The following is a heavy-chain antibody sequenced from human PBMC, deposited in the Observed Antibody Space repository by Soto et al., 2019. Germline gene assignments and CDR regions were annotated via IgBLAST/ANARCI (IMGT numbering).Heavy chain of an antibody. V-gene: IGHV4-30-2*01. Sequence: PSETLSLTCAVSGGSISSGGYSWSWIRQPPGKGLEWIGYIYHSGSTYYNPSLESRVTISVDTSKNQFSLMLTSVTAADTAVYYCARDEGLRLWFGDTKPYYYGMDVWGQGTTVTVS. D-gene: IGHD3-10*01. CDR3: ARDEGLRLWFGDTKPYYYGMDV. CDR2: IYHSGST. CDR1: GGSISSGGYS. J-gene: IGHJ6*02.